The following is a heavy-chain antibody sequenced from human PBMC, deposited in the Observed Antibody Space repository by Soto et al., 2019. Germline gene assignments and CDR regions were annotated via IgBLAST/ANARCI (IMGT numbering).Heavy chain of an antibody. CDR3: ARGSIVVVPAAMDY. J-gene: IGHJ4*02. CDR1: GFTFSSYA. D-gene: IGHD2-2*01. Sequence: LSLTCAASGFTFSSYAMHWVRQAPGKGLEYVSAISSNGGSTYYANSVKGRFTISRDNSKNTLYLQMGSLRAEDMAVYYCARGSIVVVPAAMDYWGQGTLVTVSS. V-gene: IGHV3-64*01. CDR2: ISSNGGST.